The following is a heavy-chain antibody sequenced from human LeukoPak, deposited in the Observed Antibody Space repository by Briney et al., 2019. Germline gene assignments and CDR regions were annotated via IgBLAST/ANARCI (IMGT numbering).Heavy chain of an antibody. CDR3: ARDGRGGHNDF. J-gene: IGHJ4*02. Sequence: GGSLRLSCAASGFTFNSYHMNWVRQAPGKGLEWVANIREDGGHTNYVDSVKGRFTISRDNAKNSLFLQMDGLRVDDTAVYFCARDGRGGHNDFWGQGTLITVSS. CDR1: GFTFNSYH. CDR2: IREDGGHT. V-gene: IGHV3-7*01. D-gene: IGHD4-23*01.